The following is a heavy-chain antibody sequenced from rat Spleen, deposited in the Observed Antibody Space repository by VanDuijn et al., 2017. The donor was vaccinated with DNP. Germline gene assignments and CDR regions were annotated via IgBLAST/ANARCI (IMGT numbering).Heavy chain of an antibody. D-gene: IGHD1-11*01. V-gene: IGHV5-7*01. CDR1: GFTFSDYN. J-gene: IGHJ1*01. CDR2: ISTSGSRT. CDR3: ARQGGYTPYWYFDF. Sequence: EVRLVESGGGLVQPGGSLKLSCAASGFTFSDYNMAWVRQAPKKGLEWVATISTSGSRTYYPDSVKGRFTISRDNAKSSLYLQMNSLKSEDTATYYCARQGGYTPYWYFDFWGPGTMVTVSS.